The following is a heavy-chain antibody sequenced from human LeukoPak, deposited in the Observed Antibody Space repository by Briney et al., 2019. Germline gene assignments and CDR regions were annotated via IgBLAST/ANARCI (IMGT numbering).Heavy chain of an antibody. D-gene: IGHD5-12*01. V-gene: IGHV3-30*18. CDR2: ISYDGSNK. Sequence: GGSLRLSCAASGFTFSSYGMHWVRQAPGKGLEWVAVISYDGSNKYYADSVKGRFTISRVNSKNTLYLQMNSLRAEDTAVYYCAKDYVVATSTHIVWGQGTLVTVSS. CDR3: AKDYVVATSTHIV. J-gene: IGHJ4*02. CDR1: GFTFSSYG.